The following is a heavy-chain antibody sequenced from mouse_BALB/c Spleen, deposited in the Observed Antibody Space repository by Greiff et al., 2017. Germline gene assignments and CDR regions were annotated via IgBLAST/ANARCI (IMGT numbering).Heavy chain of an antibody. CDR1: GFTFSSYG. CDR2: ISSGGSYT. V-gene: IGHV5-6*01. CDR3: ARQGVAWFAY. J-gene: IGHJ3*01. Sequence: EVKLVESGGDLVKPGGSLKLSCAASGFTFSSYGMSWVRQTPDKRLEWVATISSGGSYTYYPDSVKGRFTISRDNAKNTLYLQMSSLKSEDTAMYYCARQGVAWFAYWGQGTLDTVSA. D-gene: IGHD1-1*02.